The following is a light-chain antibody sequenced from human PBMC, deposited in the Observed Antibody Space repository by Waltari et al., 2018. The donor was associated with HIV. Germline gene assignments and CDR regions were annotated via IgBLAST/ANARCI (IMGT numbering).Light chain of an antibody. V-gene: IGLV1-44*01. CDR3: ASWDDSFNGPV. CDR2: GKN. J-gene: IGLJ2*01. CDR1: NSNIGRNT. Sequence: QSVLTQPPSASGTPGQRVTISCSGRNSNIGRNTVRWFQQLPGTAPKVLIYGKNQRPSGVPDRFSGSKSGASASLAISGLQSDDEADYCCASWDDSFNGPVFGGGTKLTVV.